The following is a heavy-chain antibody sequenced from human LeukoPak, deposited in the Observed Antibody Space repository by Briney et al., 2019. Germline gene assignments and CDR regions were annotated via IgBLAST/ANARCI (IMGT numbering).Heavy chain of an antibody. V-gene: IGHV3-30-3*01. D-gene: IGHD3-22*01. Sequence: GGSLRLSCAASGFTFSSYAMHWVRQAPGKGLEWVAVISYDRSNKYYADSVKGRFTISRDNSKNTLYLQMNSLRAEDTAVYYCARDQRSGYYDGYDYWGQGTLVTVSS. J-gene: IGHJ4*02. CDR2: ISYDRSNK. CDR3: ARDQRSGYYDGYDY. CDR1: GFTFSSYA.